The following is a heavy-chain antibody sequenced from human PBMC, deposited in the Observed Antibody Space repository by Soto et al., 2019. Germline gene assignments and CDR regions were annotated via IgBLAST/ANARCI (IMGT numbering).Heavy chain of an antibody. CDR3: AKDYSTVTTDPLSVVLFDY. CDR2: IITSDGRT. D-gene: IGHD4-17*01. V-gene: IGHV3-23*01. Sequence: EVQLLESGGGLVQPGGSLRLSCAASGFTFSSYAMSWVRQAPGKGLEWVSIITSDGRTYYADSVKGRFTISRDNSKNTVYLQMNSLRAEDTAVYYCAKDYSTVTTDPLSVVLFDYWGQEALVTVSS. J-gene: IGHJ4*02. CDR1: GFTFSSYA.